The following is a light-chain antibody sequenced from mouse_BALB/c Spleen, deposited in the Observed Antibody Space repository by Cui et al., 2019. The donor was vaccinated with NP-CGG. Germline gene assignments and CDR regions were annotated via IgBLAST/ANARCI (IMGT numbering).Light chain of an antibody. Sequence: QAVVTQESALTPSPGETVTLTCRSSTGAVTTSNYANWVQEKPGHLFTGLIGGTNNRAPGVPARFSGSLIGDKAALTITGAQTEDEAIYFCALWYSNHWVFGGGTKLTVL. CDR2: GTN. CDR1: TGAVTTSNY. J-gene: IGLJ1*01. CDR3: ALWYSNHWV. V-gene: IGLV1*01.